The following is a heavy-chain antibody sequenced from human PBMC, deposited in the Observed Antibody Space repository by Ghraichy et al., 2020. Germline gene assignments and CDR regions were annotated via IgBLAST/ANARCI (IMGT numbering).Heavy chain of an antibody. J-gene: IGHJ5*02. CDR1: GFTFSSYA. CDR2: ISYDGSNK. D-gene: IGHD3-22*01. Sequence: GGSLRLSCAASGFTFSSYAMHWVRQAPGKGLEWVAVISYDGSNKYYADSVKGRFTISRDNSKNTLYLQMNSLRAEDTAVYYCAREFYYDSSGYFPSDLKRNGFDPWGQGTLVTVSS. V-gene: IGHV3-30-3*01. CDR3: AREFYYDSSGYFPSDLKRNGFDP.